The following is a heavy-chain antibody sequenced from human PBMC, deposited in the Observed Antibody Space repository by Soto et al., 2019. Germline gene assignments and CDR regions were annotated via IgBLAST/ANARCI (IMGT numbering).Heavy chain of an antibody. J-gene: IGHJ5*01. V-gene: IGHV4-59*02. CDR1: GGSVNSHC. D-gene: IGHD3-16*01. CDR2: VCAGYT. Sequence: PSETLSLTCSVSGGSVNSHCYNWIRQPPGKTLEWIGHVCAGYTNSNPSLKSRVTVSSDTSKNQVSMKLISVTAADTALYYCVRDGGTMAVNNWFDSWGHGYLVTVSS. CDR3: VRDGGTMAVNNWFDS.